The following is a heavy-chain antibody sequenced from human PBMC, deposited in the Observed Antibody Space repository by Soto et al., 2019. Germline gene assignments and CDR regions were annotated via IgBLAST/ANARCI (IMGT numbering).Heavy chain of an antibody. CDR2: INPNSGGT. D-gene: IGHD3-10*01. J-gene: IGHJ5*02. Sequence: GASWKVSCNASGYTFTGHYLHWVRQAPGQGLEWMGWINPNSGGTNYAQKFQGRVTMTRDTSISTAYMELSRLRSDDTAVYYCARELSVRGVETTWGQGTLVTVSS. CDR1: GYTFTGHY. CDR3: ARELSVRGVETT. V-gene: IGHV1-2*02.